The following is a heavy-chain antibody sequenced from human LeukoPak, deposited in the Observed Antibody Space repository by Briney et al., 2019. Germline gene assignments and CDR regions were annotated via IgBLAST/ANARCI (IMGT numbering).Heavy chain of an antibody. Sequence: PGGSLRLSCVASGFTFSSYGMPWVRQAPGKGLEWVAVISYDGSNKYYADSVKGRFTISRDNSKNTLYLQMNSLRAEDTAVYYCAKDPYDYWGQGTLVTVSS. V-gene: IGHV3-30*18. CDR2: ISYDGSNK. CDR3: AKDPYDY. J-gene: IGHJ4*02. CDR1: GFTFSSYG.